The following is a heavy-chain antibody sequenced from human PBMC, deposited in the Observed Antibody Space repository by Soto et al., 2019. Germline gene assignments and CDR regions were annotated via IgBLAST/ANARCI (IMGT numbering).Heavy chain of an antibody. CDR3: ARRVATVTTWNWFDP. J-gene: IGHJ5*02. CDR1: GDSISSAGYY. Sequence: SETLSLTCTVSGDSISSAGYYWGWIRQPPGKGLEWIGSFYYRGTTYYNPSLKSRVTISVDTSKNQFSLKLSSVTAADTAVYYCARRVATVTTWNWFDPWGQGTLVTVYS. D-gene: IGHD4-17*01. V-gene: IGHV4-39*01. CDR2: FYYRGTT.